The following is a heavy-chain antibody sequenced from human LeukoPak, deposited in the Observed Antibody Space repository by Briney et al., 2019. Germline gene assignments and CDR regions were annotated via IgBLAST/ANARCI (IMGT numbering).Heavy chain of an antibody. D-gene: IGHD4/OR15-4a*01. Sequence: GGSLRLSCAASGLILSNAWMSWVRQAPGKGLEWVGRIKSKTDGGITDYAAPVKGRFTISRDDSENTLYLQINSLQTEDTAIYYCTTASYGDFFDSWGQGTLVTVSS. CDR3: TTASYGDFFDS. CDR2: IKSKTDGGIT. CDR1: GLILSNAW. V-gene: IGHV3-15*01. J-gene: IGHJ4*02.